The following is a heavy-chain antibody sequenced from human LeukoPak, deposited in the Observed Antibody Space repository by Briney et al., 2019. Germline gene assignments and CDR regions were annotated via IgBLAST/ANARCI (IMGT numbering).Heavy chain of an antibody. V-gene: IGHV3-74*01. CDR1: GFTFSSYW. Sequence: PEGSLRLSCAASGFTFSSYWMHWVRQAPGKGLVWVSRINSDGSSTSYADSVKGRFTISRDNAKNTLYLQMNSLRAEDTAVYYRARDTDTVTTILDYWGQGTLVTVSS. D-gene: IGHD4-17*01. J-gene: IGHJ4*02. CDR3: ARDTDTVTTILDY. CDR2: INSDGSST.